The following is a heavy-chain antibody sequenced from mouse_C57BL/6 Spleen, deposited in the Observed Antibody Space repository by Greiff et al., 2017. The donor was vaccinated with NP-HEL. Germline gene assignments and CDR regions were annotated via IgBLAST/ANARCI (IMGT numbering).Heavy chain of an antibody. D-gene: IGHD1-1*01. CDR2: ISSGGSYT. Sequence: EVHLVESGGDLVKPGGSLKLSCAASGFTFSSYGMSWVRQTPDKRLEWVATISSGGSYTYYPDSVKGRFTISRDNAKNTLYLQMSSLKSEDTAMYYCASITTVATMDYWGQGTSVTVSS. V-gene: IGHV5-6*01. CDR3: ASITTVATMDY. J-gene: IGHJ4*01. CDR1: GFTFSSYG.